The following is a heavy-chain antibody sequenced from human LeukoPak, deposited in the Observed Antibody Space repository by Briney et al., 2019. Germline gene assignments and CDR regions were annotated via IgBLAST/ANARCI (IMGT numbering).Heavy chain of an antibody. D-gene: IGHD6-13*01. CDR2: IYSGGST. J-gene: IGHJ6*03. Sequence: GGSLRLSCAASGFTVSSNYLSWVRQAPGKGLEWVSVIYSGGSTYYADSVKGRFTISRDNSKNTLYLQMNSLRAEDTAVYYCAREKDGSSSWYYMDVWGEGTTVTVSS. V-gene: IGHV3-66*02. CDR1: GFTVSSNY. CDR3: AREKDGSSSWYYMDV.